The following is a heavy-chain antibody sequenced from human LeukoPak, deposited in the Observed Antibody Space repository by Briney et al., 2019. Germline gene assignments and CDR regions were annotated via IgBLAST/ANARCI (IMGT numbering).Heavy chain of an antibody. V-gene: IGHV3-23*01. J-gene: IGHJ6*03. CDR2: ISGSGTNT. Sequence: GGSLRLSRAASGFTFSSYGISWVRQAPGKGLEWVSSISGSGTNTYYADSVKGRFPISRDNSKNTLYLQMSSLRAEGTAIYYCAKGAASASYYYMDVWGKGTTVTVSS. CDR3: AKGAASASYYYMDV. CDR1: GFTFSSYG. D-gene: IGHD2-15*01.